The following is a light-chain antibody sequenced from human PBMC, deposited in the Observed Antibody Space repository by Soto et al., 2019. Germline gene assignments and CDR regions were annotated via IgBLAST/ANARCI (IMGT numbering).Light chain of an antibody. Sequence: AIQLTQSPSSLSASVGDRVTITCRASQDITSALAWYQQKPGKAPNLLIYAASSLKSGVASRFSGSGYGADFTLTISSLQPEYFATYYCQQFNSYVITFGQGTRLETK. CDR3: QQFNSYVIT. CDR1: QDITSA. CDR2: AAS. V-gene: IGKV1-13*02. J-gene: IGKJ5*01.